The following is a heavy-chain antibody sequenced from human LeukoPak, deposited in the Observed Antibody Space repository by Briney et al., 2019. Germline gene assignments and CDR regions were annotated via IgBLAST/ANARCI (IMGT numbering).Heavy chain of an antibody. CDR2: INKSGGST. CDR3: ATGSSSWLYFDI. V-gene: IGHV3-23*01. CDR1: GFTFSSYA. J-gene: IGHJ3*02. Sequence: GGSLRLSCAASGFTFSSYAMSWVRQAPGKGLEWVSIINKSGGSTNYADSVKGRFTISRDNSENTLYLQVNSLRAEDTAVYYCATGSSSWLYFDIWGQGTMVTVSS. D-gene: IGHD6-13*01.